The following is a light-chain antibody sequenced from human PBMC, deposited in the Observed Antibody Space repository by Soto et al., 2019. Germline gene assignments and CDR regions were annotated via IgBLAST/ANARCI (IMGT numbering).Light chain of an antibody. J-gene: IGKJ5*01. CDR3: QQSYSNPLT. V-gene: IGKV1-39*01. Sequence: DIQMTQSPASLSASVGDRVTITCRASQSISSYLNWYQQKPGKAPKLLIYAASSLQSGVPSRFSGSGSGTDFTLTISSLLPEDFATYYCQQSYSNPLTFGQGTRLEIK. CDR2: AAS. CDR1: QSISSY.